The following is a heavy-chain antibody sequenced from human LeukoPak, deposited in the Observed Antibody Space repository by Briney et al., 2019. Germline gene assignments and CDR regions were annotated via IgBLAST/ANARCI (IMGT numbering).Heavy chain of an antibody. V-gene: IGHV3-23*01. J-gene: IGHJ4*02. CDR2: ISGSGGST. D-gene: IGHD2-15*01. Sequence: PGGSLRLSCAASGFTFSSYAMSWVRQAPGKGLEWVSAISGSGGSTYYADSVKGRFTISRDNSKNTLYLQMNSLRAEDTAVYYCASSHLAYCSGGSCYSGYWGQGTLVTVSS. CDR1: GFTFSSYA. CDR3: ASSHLAYCSGGSCYSGY.